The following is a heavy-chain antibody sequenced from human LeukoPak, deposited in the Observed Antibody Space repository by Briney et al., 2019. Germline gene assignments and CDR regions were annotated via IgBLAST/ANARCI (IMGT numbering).Heavy chain of an antibody. CDR1: GYTFTSYG. CDR2: ISAYNGNT. J-gene: IGHJ4*02. D-gene: IGHD3-22*01. V-gene: IGHV1-18*01. CDR3: ARGKGTYESSGYYYFVGNY. Sequence: ASVKVSCKASGYTFTSYGISWVRQAPGQGLEWMGWISAYNGNTNYAQKLQGRVTMTTDTSTSTAYMELRSLRSDDTAVYYCARGKGTYESSGYYYFVGNYWGQGTLVTVSS.